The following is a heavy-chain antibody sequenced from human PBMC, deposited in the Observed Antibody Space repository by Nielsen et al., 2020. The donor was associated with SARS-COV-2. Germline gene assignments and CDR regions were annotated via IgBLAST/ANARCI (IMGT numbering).Heavy chain of an antibody. CDR1: GFTFDDYA. V-gene: IGHV3-9*01. CDR3: ARGRRVGTTLFEY. J-gene: IGHJ4*02. CDR2: INWNSGSI. Sequence: SLKISCAASGFTFDDYAMHWVRQAPGKGLEWVSGINWNSGSIVYADSVKGRFTISRDNAKSSLYLQMNSLRAEDTALYYCARGRRVGTTLFEYWGQGTLVTVSS. D-gene: IGHD1-14*01.